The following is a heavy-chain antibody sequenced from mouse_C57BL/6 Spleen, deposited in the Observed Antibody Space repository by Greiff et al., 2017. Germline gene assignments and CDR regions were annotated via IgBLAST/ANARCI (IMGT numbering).Heavy chain of an antibody. CDR2: IYPGNSDT. J-gene: IGHJ3*01. Sequence: EVQLQESGTVLARPGASVKMSCKTSGYTFTSYWMHWVKQRPGQGLEWIGAIYPGNSDTSYNQKFKGKAKLTAVTSASTAYMELSSLTKEDSAVYYCTRGHDYDGWFAYWGQGTLVTVSA. D-gene: IGHD2-4*01. CDR1: GYTFTSYW. CDR3: TRGHDYDGWFAY. V-gene: IGHV1-5*01.